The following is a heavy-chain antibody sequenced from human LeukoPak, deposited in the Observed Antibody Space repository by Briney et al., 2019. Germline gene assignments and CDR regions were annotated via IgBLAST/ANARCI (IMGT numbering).Heavy chain of an antibody. V-gene: IGHV3-30*04. CDR1: GFTFSSYA. Sequence: GGSLRLSCAASGFTFSSYAMHWVRQAPGKGLEWVTIISYDGSKKYYADYVKGRFTISRDNSKNTLYLQMNSLRAEDTAVYYCARDKYDILTGYSNFDYWGQGTLVTVSS. D-gene: IGHD3-9*01. CDR3: ARDKYDILTGYSNFDY. CDR2: ISYDGSKK. J-gene: IGHJ4*02.